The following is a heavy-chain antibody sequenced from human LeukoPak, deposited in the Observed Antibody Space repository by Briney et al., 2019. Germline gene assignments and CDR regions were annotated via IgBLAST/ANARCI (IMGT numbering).Heavy chain of an antibody. CDR2: IRSKDYGGTT. V-gene: IGHV3-49*03. Sequence: QPGRSLRLSCTVSGFTFGDYAMSWFRQAPGKGLEWVGFIRSKDYGGTTEYAASVKGRFTISRDDSKSIAYLQMNSLKTEDTAVYYCTREDTYYYDGSGPRGASDIWGQGTMVTVSS. D-gene: IGHD3-22*01. CDR3: TREDTYYYDGSGPRGASDI. CDR1: GFTFGDYA. J-gene: IGHJ3*02.